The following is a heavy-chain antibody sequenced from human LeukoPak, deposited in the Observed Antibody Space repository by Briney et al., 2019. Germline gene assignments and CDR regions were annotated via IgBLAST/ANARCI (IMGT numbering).Heavy chain of an antibody. D-gene: IGHD3-16*01. Sequence: SETLSLTCTVSGGSISSYYWSWIRQPPGKGLEWIGYIYYSGSTNYNPSLKSRVTISVDTSKNQFSLKLSSVTAADTAVYYCARLVYDYVWGRYFDCWGQGTLVTVSS. V-gene: IGHV4-59*08. CDR2: IYYSGST. J-gene: IGHJ4*02. CDR1: GGSISSYY. CDR3: ARLVYDYVWGRYFDC.